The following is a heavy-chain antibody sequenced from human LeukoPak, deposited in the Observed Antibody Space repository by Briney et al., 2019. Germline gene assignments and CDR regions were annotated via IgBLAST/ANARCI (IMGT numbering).Heavy chain of an antibody. J-gene: IGHJ6*02. V-gene: IGHV1-18*01. CDR2: ISAYNGNT. CDR3: ARGPAMVRGVRYYYYGMDV. D-gene: IGHD3-10*01. Sequence: ASVKVSCKASGYTFTSYGISWVRQAPGQGLEWMGWISAYNGNTNYAQKLQGRVTMTTDTSTSTAYMELRSLRSDDTAVYYCARGPAMVRGVRYYYYGMDVWGQGTTVTVSS. CDR1: GYTFTSYG.